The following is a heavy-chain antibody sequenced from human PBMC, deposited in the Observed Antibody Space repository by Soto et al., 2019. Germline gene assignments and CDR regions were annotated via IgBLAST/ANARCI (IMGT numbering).Heavy chain of an antibody. CDR1: GFTCSSYS. CDR2: ISSSSSTI. V-gene: IGHV3-48*01. D-gene: IGHD3-3*01. CDR3: AGLDFWSGYSAY. Sequence: EVQLVESGGGLVQPGGSLRLSCAASGFTCSSYSMNWVRQAPRKGLEWVSYISSSSSTIYYADSVKGQFTISRDNAKNSLYLQMNSMRAEDTAVYYWAGLDFWSGYSAYWGQGTLVTVSS. J-gene: IGHJ1*01.